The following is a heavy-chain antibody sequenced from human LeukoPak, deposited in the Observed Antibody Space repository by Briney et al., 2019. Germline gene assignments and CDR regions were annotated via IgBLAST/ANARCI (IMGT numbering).Heavy chain of an antibody. J-gene: IGHJ4*02. Sequence: GGSLRLSCAASGFTFSEHFMSWIRQAPGKGPEWVSYISGSGNTIYYAASVKGRFTISRDNSKNTLYLQIDSLRAEDTAIYYCTRDAYNFNDFDYWGQGTLVTVSS. CDR1: GFTFSEHF. CDR3: TRDAYNFNDFDY. CDR2: ISGSGNTI. D-gene: IGHD5-24*01. V-gene: IGHV3-11*04.